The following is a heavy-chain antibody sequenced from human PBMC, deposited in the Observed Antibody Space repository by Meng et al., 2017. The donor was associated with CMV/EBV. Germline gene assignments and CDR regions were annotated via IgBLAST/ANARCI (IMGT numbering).Heavy chain of an antibody. CDR2: IYYSGST. CDR3: ARWTYSSGWRTMYYFDY. CDR1: GGSISSSSYY. Sequence: SETLSLTCTVSGGSISSSSYYWGWIRQPPGKGLEWIGSIYYSGSTYYNPSLKSRVTISVDTSKNQFSLKLSSVTAADTAVYYCARWTYSSGWRTMYYFDYWGQGTLVTVPQ. V-gene: IGHV4-39*07. D-gene: IGHD6-19*01. J-gene: IGHJ4*02.